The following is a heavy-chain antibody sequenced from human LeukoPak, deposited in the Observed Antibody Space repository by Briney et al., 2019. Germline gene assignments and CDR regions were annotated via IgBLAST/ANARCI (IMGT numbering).Heavy chain of an antibody. D-gene: IGHD3-10*01. CDR1: GDSISSSSYY. CDR3: AKKGPEWFGELSHFDY. J-gene: IGHJ4*02. CDR2: ISSRGDTI. V-gene: IGHV3-23*01. Sequence: ETLSLTCTVSGDSISSSSYYWGWIRQAPGKGLEWVSYISSRGDTIYYADSVKGRFTISRDNSKNTLYLQMNSLRAEDTAVYYCAKKGPEWFGELSHFDYWGQGTLVTVSS.